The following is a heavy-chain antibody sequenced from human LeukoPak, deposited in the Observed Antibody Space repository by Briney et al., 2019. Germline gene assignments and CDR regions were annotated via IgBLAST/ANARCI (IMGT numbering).Heavy chain of an antibody. J-gene: IGHJ5*02. D-gene: IGHD3-16*01. V-gene: IGHV3-23*01. CDR2: ISGSGGST. Sequence: GGSLRLSCAASGFTFSSYAMHWVRQAPGKGLEWVAVISGSGGSTYYADSVKGRFTISRDNSKNTLYLQMNSLRAEDTAVYYCAKVGGRIMITFGGPHWFDPWGQGTLVTVSS. CDR3: AKVGGRIMITFGGPHWFDP. CDR1: GFTFSSYA.